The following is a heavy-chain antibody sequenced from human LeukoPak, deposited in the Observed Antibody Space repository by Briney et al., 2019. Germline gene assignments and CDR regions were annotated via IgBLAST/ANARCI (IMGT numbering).Heavy chain of an antibody. CDR2: IYPGNSNT. D-gene: IGHD5-18*01. CDR1: GYSFTSYW. Sequence: HGESLKISCKGSGYSFTSYWISWLRQMPGKGLEWMGVIYPGNSNTRYSPSFQGQVTISADRSISTAYLQWSSLKASDTAMYYCARQGYSYGFDCWGQGTLVTVSS. J-gene: IGHJ4*02. CDR3: ARQGYSYGFDC. V-gene: IGHV5-51*01.